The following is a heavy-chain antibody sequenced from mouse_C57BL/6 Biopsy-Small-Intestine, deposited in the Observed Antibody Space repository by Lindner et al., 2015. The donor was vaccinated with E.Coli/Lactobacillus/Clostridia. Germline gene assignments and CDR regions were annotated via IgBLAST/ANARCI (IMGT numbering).Heavy chain of an antibody. D-gene: IGHD2-4*01. CDR3: ARDYLGWFAY. CDR2: ISSGSSTI. Sequence: VQLQESGGGLVKPGGSLKLSCAASGFTFSDYGMYWVRQAPEKGLEWVAYISSGSSTIYYADTVKGRFTISRDNAKDTLFLQMTSLRSEDTAMYYCARDYLGWFAYWGQGTLVTVSA. V-gene: IGHV5-17*01. CDR1: GFTFSDYG. J-gene: IGHJ3*01.